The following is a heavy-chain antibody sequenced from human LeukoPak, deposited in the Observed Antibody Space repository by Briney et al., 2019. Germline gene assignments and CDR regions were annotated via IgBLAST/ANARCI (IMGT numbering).Heavy chain of an antibody. J-gene: IGHJ3*02. Sequence: SVKVSCKASGGTFSSYAISWVRQAPGQGLEWMGRINPILGIANYAQKFQGRVTITADKSTSTAYMELSSLRSEDTAVYYRASSSPSSRIASARDAFDIWGQGTLFTVSS. CDR1: GGTFSSYA. V-gene: IGHV1-69*04. D-gene: IGHD6-13*01. CDR2: INPILGIA. CDR3: ASSSPSSRIASARDAFDI.